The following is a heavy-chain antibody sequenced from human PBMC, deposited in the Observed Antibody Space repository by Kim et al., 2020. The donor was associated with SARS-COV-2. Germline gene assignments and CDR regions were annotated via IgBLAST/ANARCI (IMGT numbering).Heavy chain of an antibody. CDR2: ISSSSGYT. J-gene: IGHJ6*02. D-gene: IGHD3-10*01. Sequence: GGSLRLSCAASGFTFSSYSMNWVRQAPGKGLEWVSAISSSSGYTYYADSVKGRFTISRDNAKNSLYLQMNSLRAEDTAVYYCARDRYYGAASYLLGDYYYYYGMDVWGQGTTVTVSS. CDR3: ARDRYYGAASYLLGDYYYYYGMDV. V-gene: IGHV3-21*01. CDR1: GFTFSSYS.